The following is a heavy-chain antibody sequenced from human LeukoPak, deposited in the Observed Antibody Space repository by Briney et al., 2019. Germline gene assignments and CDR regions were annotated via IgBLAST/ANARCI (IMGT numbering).Heavy chain of an antibody. Sequence: ASVKVSCKASGYTFTAYYVHWVRQAPGQGLEWMGWITPNSGGTKYAQKFQGRVTMTRDTSISTAYTELSGLRSDDTAVYYCARGFRLSAIEDRFDPWGQGTLVTVSS. J-gene: IGHJ5*02. V-gene: IGHV1-2*02. D-gene: IGHD2-2*02. CDR3: ARGFRLSAIEDRFDP. CDR2: ITPNSGGT. CDR1: GYTFTAYY.